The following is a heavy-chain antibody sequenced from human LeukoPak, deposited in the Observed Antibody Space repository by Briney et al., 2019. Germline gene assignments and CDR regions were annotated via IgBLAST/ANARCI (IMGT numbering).Heavy chain of an antibody. CDR3: ARLQTASYYDSSGYRY. D-gene: IGHD3-22*01. J-gene: IGHJ4*02. CDR1: GYTFTSYY. CDR2: INPSGGST. Sequence: GASVKVSCKAAGYTFTSYYMDWMRQAPGQGLEWMGIINPSGGSTSYAQKLQGRVTMTTDTSTSTAYMELRSLRSDDTAAYYCARLQTASYYDSSGYRYWGQGTLVTVSS. V-gene: IGHV1-46*01.